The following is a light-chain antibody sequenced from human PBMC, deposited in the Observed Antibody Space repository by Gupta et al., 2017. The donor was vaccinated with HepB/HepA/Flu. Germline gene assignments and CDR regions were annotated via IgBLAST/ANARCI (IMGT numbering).Light chain of an antibody. Sequence: QSVLTQPPSASGTPGQRVTISCSGSISNIGSNYVYWYQHLPGTAPKLLIYRNNQRPSGVPDRFSGSKSGTSASLAISGLRSEDEADYYCAAWDDSLSGLVFGGGTKLTVL. CDR3: AAWDDSLSGLV. J-gene: IGLJ2*01. CDR1: ISNIGSNY. CDR2: RNN. V-gene: IGLV1-47*01.